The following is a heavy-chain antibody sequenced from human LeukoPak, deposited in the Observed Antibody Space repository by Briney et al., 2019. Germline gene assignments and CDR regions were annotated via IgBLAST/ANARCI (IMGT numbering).Heavy chain of an antibody. V-gene: IGHV3-21*01. CDR2: ISSSSSYI. D-gene: IGHD3-10*01. CDR1: GFTFSSYS. J-gene: IGHJ4*02. Sequence: PGGSLRLSCAASGFTFSSYSMNWVRQAPGKGLEWVSSISSSSSYIYYADPVKGRFTISRDNAKSSLYLQMNSLRAEDTAVYYCARDRSTLVRGAHYFDFWGQGTLVTVSS. CDR3: ARDRSTLVRGAHYFDF.